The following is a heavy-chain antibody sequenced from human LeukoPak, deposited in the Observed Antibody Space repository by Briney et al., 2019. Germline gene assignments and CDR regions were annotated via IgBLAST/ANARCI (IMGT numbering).Heavy chain of an antibody. CDR1: GYTFTSYG. J-gene: IGHJ3*02. CDR3: ASHLDPTDACDI. Sequence: GASVQVSCKASGYTFTSYGISWVRQAPRQGLEWMGWISAYNGNTNYSQKLQGRLTMTTDTSTSRAYMEPRSLRSDNTAVYYCASHLDPTDACDICGQGTMVTVSS. D-gene: IGHD2-2*03. V-gene: IGHV1-18*01. CDR2: ISAYNGNT.